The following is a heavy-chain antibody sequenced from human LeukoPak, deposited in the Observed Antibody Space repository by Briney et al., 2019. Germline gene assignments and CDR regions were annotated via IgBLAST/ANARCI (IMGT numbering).Heavy chain of an antibody. CDR3: ARGDRLASKRWFDP. CDR2: INHSGST. CDR1: RGSFSAYY. V-gene: IGHV4-34*01. Sequence: SETLSLTCAVYRGSFSAYYWNWIRQPPGKGLEWIGEINHSGSTNYNPSLKSRVTISVDTSKNQFSLKLSSVTAADTAVYYCARGDRLASKRWFDPWGQGTLVTVSS. J-gene: IGHJ5*02.